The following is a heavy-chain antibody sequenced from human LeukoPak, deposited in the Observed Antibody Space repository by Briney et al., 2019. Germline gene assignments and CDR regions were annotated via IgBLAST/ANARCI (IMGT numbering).Heavy chain of an antibody. D-gene: IGHD2-21*02. CDR2: ISYDGSNK. CDR1: GFTFSDYA. J-gene: IGHJ4*02. V-gene: IGHV3-30*04. CDR3: ARAELLSLDY. Sequence: GSLRLSCAASGFTFSDYAMHWVRQAPGKGLEWVAVISYDGSNKYYADSVKGRFTISRDNSKNTLYLQMNSLRAEDTAVYYCARAELLSLDYWGQGTLVTVSS.